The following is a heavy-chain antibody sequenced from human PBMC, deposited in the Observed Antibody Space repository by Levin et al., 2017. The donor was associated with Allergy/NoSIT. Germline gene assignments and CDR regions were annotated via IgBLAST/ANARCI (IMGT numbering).Heavy chain of an antibody. CDR3: ARGGYDWGDDAFDI. Sequence: GGSLRLSCAASGFTFSSYDMHWVRQATGKGLEWVSAIGTAGDTYYPGSVKGRFTISRENAKNSLYLQMNSLRAGDTAVYYCARGGYDWGDDAFDIWGQGTMVTVSS. V-gene: IGHV3-13*01. D-gene: IGHD5-12*01. CDR1: GFTFSSYD. CDR2: IGTAGDT. J-gene: IGHJ3*02.